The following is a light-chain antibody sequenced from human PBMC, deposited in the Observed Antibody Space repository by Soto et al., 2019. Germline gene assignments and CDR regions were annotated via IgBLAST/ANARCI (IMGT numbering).Light chain of an antibody. CDR1: QSISNR. J-gene: IGKJ1*01. V-gene: IGKV1-5*01. Sequence: DIQMTQSPSTLSASVGDRVTITCRASQSISNRLARYQQKPGKAPKVLIYDASSLESGVPSRFSGSGSGTEFILTINSLQPDDFATYCCQHYGGMWAFGQGTKVDIK. CDR2: DAS. CDR3: QHYGGMWA.